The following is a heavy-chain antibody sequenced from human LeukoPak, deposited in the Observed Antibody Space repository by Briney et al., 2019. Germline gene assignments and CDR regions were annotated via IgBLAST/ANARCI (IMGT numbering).Heavy chain of an antibody. D-gene: IGHD4-17*01. Sequence: PGGSLRLSCAASGLTVSTNYMNWVRQAPGKGLEWVSYISSSGSTIYYADSVKGRFTISRDNAKNSLYLQMNSLRAEDTAVYYCASLDYGDSKDDYWGQGTLVTVSS. CDR3: ASLDYGDSKDDY. J-gene: IGHJ4*02. CDR2: ISSSGSTI. V-gene: IGHV3-48*03. CDR1: GLTVSTNY.